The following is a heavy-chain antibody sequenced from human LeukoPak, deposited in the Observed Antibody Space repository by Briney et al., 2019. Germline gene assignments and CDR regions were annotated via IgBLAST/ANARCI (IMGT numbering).Heavy chain of an antibody. D-gene: IGHD3-16*02. CDR3: ARRRIVPGRVLYFFDY. J-gene: IGHJ4*02. Sequence: GGSLRLSCEASTFTFSDYAMHWVRQAPGKGLGWVANINQDGSEQYYVDSVKGRFTVSRDNAKRSLYLQMNILRDEDTAVYYCARRRIVPGRVLYFFDYWGQGTLVPVSS. CDR1: TFTFSDYA. V-gene: IGHV3-7*01. CDR2: INQDGSEQ.